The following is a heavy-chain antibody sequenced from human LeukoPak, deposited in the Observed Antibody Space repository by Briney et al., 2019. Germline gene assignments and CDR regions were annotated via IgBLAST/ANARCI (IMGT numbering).Heavy chain of an antibody. CDR3: ARDPQPYYDFWSGYVYFDY. J-gene: IGHJ4*02. CDR1: GFTFSSYS. D-gene: IGHD3-3*01. CDR2: ISSSSSHI. V-gene: IGHV3-21*01. Sequence: GGSLRLSCAASGFTFSSYSMNWVRQAPGKGLEWVSSISSSSSHIYYADSVKGRFTISRDNAKNSLYLQMNSLRAEDTAVYYCARDPQPYYDFWSGYVYFDYWGQGTLVTVSS.